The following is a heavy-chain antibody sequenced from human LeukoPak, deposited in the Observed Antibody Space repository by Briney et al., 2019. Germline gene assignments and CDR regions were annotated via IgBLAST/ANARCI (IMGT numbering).Heavy chain of an antibody. CDR2: IISDGSTT. Sequence: GRSLRLSCAASGFIFSDYAMHWVRQAPGKGLVWVSRIISDGSTTDYADSVKGRFTISRDHAKNTLYLQMNSLRAEDTAVYYCARADYDYVWGSYRQYYFDYWGQGTLVTVSS. D-gene: IGHD3-16*02. CDR1: GFIFSDYA. CDR3: ARADYDYVWGSYRQYYFDY. V-gene: IGHV3-74*01. J-gene: IGHJ4*02.